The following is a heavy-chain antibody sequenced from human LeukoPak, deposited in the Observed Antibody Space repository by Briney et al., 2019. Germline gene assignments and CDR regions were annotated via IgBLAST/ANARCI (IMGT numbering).Heavy chain of an antibody. CDR2: ISYDGSNK. CDR3: ARLAYCGGDCYPGSRDFDY. V-gene: IGHV3-30-3*01. J-gene: IGHJ4*02. D-gene: IGHD2-21*02. Sequence: GGSLRLSCAASGFTFSSYAMHWVRQAPGKGLEWVAIISYDGSNKYYADSVKGRFTISRDNSKNTLYLQMNSLRAEDTAVYYCARLAYCGGDCYPGSRDFDYWGQGTLVTVSS. CDR1: GFTFSSYA.